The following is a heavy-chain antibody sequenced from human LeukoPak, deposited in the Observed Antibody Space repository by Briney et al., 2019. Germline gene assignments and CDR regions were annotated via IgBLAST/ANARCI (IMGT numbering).Heavy chain of an antibody. CDR1: GYTFTGYF. Sequence: ASVKVSCKASGYTFTGYFMLWVRQAPGQGLEWMGWINPNSGGTNYAQKFQGRVTMTRDTSISTAYMELSRLRSDDTAVYYCARDAARGPRFLEWLTWFDPWGQGTLVTVSS. V-gene: IGHV1-2*02. CDR2: INPNSGGT. D-gene: IGHD3-3*01. CDR3: ARDAARGPRFLEWLTWFDP. J-gene: IGHJ5*02.